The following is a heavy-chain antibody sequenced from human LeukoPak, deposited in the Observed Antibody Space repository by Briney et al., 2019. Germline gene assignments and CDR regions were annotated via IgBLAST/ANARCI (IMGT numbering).Heavy chain of an antibody. D-gene: IGHD2-8*01. Sequence: SETLSLTCAVYGGSFSGYYWSWIRQPPGKGLEWIGEINHSGSTNYNPSLKSRVTISVDTSKNQFSLKLSSATAADTAVYYCARGPLMVGKAYYYYYYMDVCGKGTTVTVSS. J-gene: IGHJ6*03. CDR1: GGSFSGYY. CDR2: INHSGST. CDR3: ARGPLMVGKAYYYYYYMDV. V-gene: IGHV4-34*01.